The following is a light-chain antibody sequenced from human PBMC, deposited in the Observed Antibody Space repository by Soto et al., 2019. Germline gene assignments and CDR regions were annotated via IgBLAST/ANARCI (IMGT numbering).Light chain of an antibody. V-gene: IGKV4-1*01. CDR1: QSVLYNSDRKNY. CDR2: WAS. J-gene: IGKJ2*01. Sequence: DIVMTQSPDSLAVSLGERATINCKSSQSVLYNSDRKNYLAWYQQRPGQPPKLLIYWASTRESGVPDRFSGSGSGTDCPLTISNLQAEDVGGYYCPQYSRTPTYPFGQGTKLEIK. CDR3: PQYSRTPTYP.